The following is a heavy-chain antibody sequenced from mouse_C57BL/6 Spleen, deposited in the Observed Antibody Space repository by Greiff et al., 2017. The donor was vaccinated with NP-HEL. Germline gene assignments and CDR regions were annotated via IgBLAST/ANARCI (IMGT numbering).Heavy chain of an antibody. Sequence: QVQLQQSGAELVKPGASVKISCKASGYAFSSYWMNWVKQRPGKGLEWIGQIYPGDGDTNYNGKFKGKATLTADKSSSTAYMQLSSLTSEDSAVYFCARSPLYDYDVWYFDVWGTGTTVTVSS. CDR3: ARSPLYDYDVWYFDV. J-gene: IGHJ1*03. CDR1: GYAFSSYW. CDR2: IYPGDGDT. V-gene: IGHV1-80*01. D-gene: IGHD2-4*01.